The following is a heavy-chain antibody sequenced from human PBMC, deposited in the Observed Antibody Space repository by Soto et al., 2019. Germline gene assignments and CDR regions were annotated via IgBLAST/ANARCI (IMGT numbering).Heavy chain of an antibody. CDR2: IYYSGST. CDR3: ARDQDHDSSGYGF. V-gene: IGHV4-59*01. J-gene: IGHJ4*02. CDR1: GGSISSYY. D-gene: IGHD3-22*01. Sequence: KSSETLSLTCTVSGGSISSYYWSWIRQPPGKGLEWIGYIYYSGSTNYNPSLKSRVTISVDTSKNQFSLKLSSVTAADTAVYYCARDQDHDSSGYGFWGQGTLVTVSS.